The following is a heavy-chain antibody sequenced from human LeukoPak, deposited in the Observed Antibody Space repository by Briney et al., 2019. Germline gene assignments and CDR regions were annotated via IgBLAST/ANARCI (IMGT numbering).Heavy chain of an antibody. CDR2: ISNSDSTI. J-gene: IGHJ3*02. CDR3: ARVGYSSTWHSGSAFDI. D-gene: IGHD6-13*01. V-gene: IGHV3-48*03. Sequence: GGSLRLSCAASGFTFSSYEMNWVRQSPGKGLEWVSYISNSDSTISNGDSTIYYADSVKGRFAISRDNAQSSLFLQMNSLRAEDTAIYYCARVGYSSTWHSGSAFDIWGQGTMVTVSS. CDR1: GFTFSSYE.